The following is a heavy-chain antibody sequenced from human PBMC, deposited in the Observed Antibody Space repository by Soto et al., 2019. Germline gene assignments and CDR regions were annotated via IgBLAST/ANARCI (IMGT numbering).Heavy chain of an antibody. V-gene: IGHV3-30*18. Sequence: GGSLRLSCAASGFTFSSYGMHWVRQAPGKGLEWVAVISYDGSNKYYADSVKGRFTISRDNSKNTLYLQMNSLRAEDTAVYYCAKSWYGSSGNYFDYWGQGTLVTVSS. J-gene: IGHJ4*02. D-gene: IGHD6-13*01. CDR1: GFTFSSYG. CDR2: ISYDGSNK. CDR3: AKSWYGSSGNYFDY.